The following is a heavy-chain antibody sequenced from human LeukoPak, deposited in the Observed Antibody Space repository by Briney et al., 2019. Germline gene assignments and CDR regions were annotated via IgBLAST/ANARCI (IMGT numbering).Heavy chain of an antibody. CDR2: IKQDGSEK. V-gene: IGHV3-7*04. CDR1: GFTFSSYW. Sequence: GGSLRLSCAASGFTFSSYWMSWVRQAPGKGLEWVANIKQDGSEKYYVDSVRGRFTISRDNAKNSLYLQMNSLRGEDTAVYYCARVGYGGNSKDYWGQGTLVTVSS. CDR3: ARVGYGGNSKDY. J-gene: IGHJ4*02. D-gene: IGHD4-23*01.